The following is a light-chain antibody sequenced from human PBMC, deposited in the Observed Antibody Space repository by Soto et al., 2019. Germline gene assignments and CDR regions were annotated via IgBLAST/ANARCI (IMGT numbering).Light chain of an antibody. Sequence: AIHLTQSPSSLSASVGDRVTITCRASQYITSYLAWYQQKPGKAPKLLIYAASTLQSGVPSRFSGSGSGTDFTLTITCLQSEDFATYYCQQYYSYPRTFGQGTKVDIK. CDR2: AAS. V-gene: IGKV1-8*01. CDR1: QYITSY. J-gene: IGKJ1*01. CDR3: QQYYSYPRT.